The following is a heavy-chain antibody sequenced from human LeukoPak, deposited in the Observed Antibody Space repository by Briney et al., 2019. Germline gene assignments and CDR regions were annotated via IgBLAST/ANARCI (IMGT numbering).Heavy chain of an antibody. CDR2: ISVYNGNT. J-gene: IGHJ4*02. CDR1: GYSFIDYF. CDR3: ARTCSSSSCYMVH. D-gene: IGHD2-2*02. Sequence: ASVKVSCKASGYSFIDYFIHWARQAPGQGLEWMGWISVYNGNTNYAQNLQGRVTLTTDTSTSTAYMELRSLRSDDTALYYCARTCSSSSCYMVHWGQGTLVTVSS. V-gene: IGHV1-18*04.